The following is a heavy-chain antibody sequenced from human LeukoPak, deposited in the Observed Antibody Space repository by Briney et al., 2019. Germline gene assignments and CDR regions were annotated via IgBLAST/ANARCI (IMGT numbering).Heavy chain of an antibody. CDR1: GGSISSYY. CDR3: ARDYDFWSGYYTARGLVGYYYGMDV. J-gene: IGHJ6*02. V-gene: IGHV4-4*07. D-gene: IGHD3-3*01. CDR2: IYTSGST. Sequence: NSSETLSLTCTVSGGSISSYYWSWIRQPAGKGLEWIGRIYTSGSTNYNPSLKSRVTMSVDTSKNQFSLKLSSVTAADTAVYYCARDYDFWSGYYTARGLVGYYYGMDVWGQGTTVTVSS.